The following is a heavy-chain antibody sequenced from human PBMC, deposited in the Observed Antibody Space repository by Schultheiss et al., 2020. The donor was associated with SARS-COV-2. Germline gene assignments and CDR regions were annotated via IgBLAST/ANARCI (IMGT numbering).Heavy chain of an antibody. CDR3: ASQSPWVVQYSSSPQRFDP. CDR1: GYTFTSYG. J-gene: IGHJ5*02. CDR2: ISAYNGNT. V-gene: IGHV1-18*01. Sequence: ASVKVSCKASGYTFTSYGISWVRQAPGQGLEWMGWISAYNGNTNYAQKLQGRVTMTTDTSTSTAYMELRSLRSDDTAVYYCASQSPWVVQYSSSPQRFDPWGQGTLVTVSS. D-gene: IGHD6-6*01.